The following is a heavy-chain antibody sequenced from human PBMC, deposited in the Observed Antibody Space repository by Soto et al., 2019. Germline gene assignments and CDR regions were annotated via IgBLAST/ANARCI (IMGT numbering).Heavy chain of an antibody. Sequence: ASVKVSCKASGYTFTSYAMHWVRQAPGQRLEWMGWINAGNGNTKYSQKFQGRVTITRDTSASTAYMELSSLRSEDTAVYYCARDLYSSSAEAYYYYYMDVWGKGTTVTVSS. CDR1: GYTFTSYA. J-gene: IGHJ6*03. CDR3: ARDLYSSSAEAYYYYYMDV. D-gene: IGHD6-6*01. V-gene: IGHV1-3*01. CDR2: INAGNGNT.